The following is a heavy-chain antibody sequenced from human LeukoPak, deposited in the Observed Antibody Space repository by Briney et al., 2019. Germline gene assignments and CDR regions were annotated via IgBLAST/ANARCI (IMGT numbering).Heavy chain of an antibody. CDR1: GFIFSTYT. CDR2: INGDGRTT. J-gene: IGHJ5*02. V-gene: IGHV3-64D*06. Sequence: GGSLRLSCSASGFIFSTYTMYWVRLAPGKGLEFVSVINGDGRTTYYADSVKGRFTISRDNSKNTLYLQMNSLRAEDTAVYYCVGDQVDNVGWLTWGQGTRVTVSS. CDR3: VGDQVDNVGWLT. D-gene: IGHD5-12*01.